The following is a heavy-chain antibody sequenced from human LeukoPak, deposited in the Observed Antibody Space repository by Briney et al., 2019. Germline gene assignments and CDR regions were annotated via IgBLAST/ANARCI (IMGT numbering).Heavy chain of an antibody. CDR2: IYSGGST. CDR3: ARGGEQWLVRRLDY. Sequence: GGSLRLSCAASGFTVSSNYMSWVRQAPRKGLEWVSVIYSGGSTYYADSVKGRFTISRDNSKNTLYLQMNSLRAEDTAVYYCARGGEQWLVRRLDYWGQGTLVTVSS. D-gene: IGHD6-19*01. CDR1: GFTVSSNY. J-gene: IGHJ4*02. V-gene: IGHV3-53*01.